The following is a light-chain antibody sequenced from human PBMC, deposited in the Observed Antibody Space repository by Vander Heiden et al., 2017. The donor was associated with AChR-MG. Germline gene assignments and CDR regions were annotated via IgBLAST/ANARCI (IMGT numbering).Light chain of an antibody. CDR3: QQYGSSPQT. CDR2: GAS. V-gene: IGKV3-20*01. CDR1: QSVSSSY. J-gene: IGKJ1*01. Sequence: EIVLTQSPGTLSLSPGEGATLSCRARQSVSSSYLAWYQQKPGQAPRLLIYGASSRATGIPDRFSGSGSGTDFTLTISRLEPEDFAVYYCQQYGSSPQTFGQGTKVEIK.